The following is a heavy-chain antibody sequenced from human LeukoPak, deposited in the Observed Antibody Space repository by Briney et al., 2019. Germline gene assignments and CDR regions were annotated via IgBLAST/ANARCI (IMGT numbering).Heavy chain of an antibody. V-gene: IGHV3-30*02. J-gene: IGHJ6*03. CDR1: GYIFDDYG. D-gene: IGHD3-22*01. Sequence: GGSLRLSCAGSGYIFDDYGMHWVRQAPGKGPEWVAFIRYDGSNKYYADSVKGRFTISRDNSKNTLYLQMNSLRAEDTAVYYCAKDLRDITMIVVVSRGAMDVWGKGTTVTVSS. CDR3: AKDLRDITMIVVVSRGAMDV. CDR2: IRYDGSNK.